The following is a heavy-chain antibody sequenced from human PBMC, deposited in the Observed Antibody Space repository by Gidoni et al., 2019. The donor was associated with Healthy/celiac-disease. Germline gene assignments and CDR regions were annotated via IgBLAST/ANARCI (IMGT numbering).Heavy chain of an antibody. CDR1: GGTFSSYA. D-gene: IGHD6-19*01. V-gene: IGHV1-69*01. CDR3: ARVSGYSSGWYLPALGWFDP. Sequence: QVQLVQSGAEVTKPGSSVKVSCKASGGTFSSYAISWVRQAPGQGLEWMGGIIPIFGTANYAQKFQGRVTITADESTSTAYMELSSLRSEDTAVYYCARVSGYSSGWYLPALGWFDPWGQGTLVTVSS. J-gene: IGHJ5*02. CDR2: IIPIFGTA.